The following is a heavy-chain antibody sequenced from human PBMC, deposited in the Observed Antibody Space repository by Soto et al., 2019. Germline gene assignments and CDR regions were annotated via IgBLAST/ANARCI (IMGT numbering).Heavy chain of an antibody. D-gene: IGHD3-10*01. CDR3: ARDIPLWFGFSNGMDV. J-gene: IGHJ6*02. CDR2: IKQDGSEK. V-gene: IGHV3-7*03. CDR1: GFTFSSYW. Sequence: GGSLRLSCAASGFTFSSYWMSWVRQAPGKGLEWVANIKQDGSEKYYVDSVKGRFTISRDNAKNSLYLQMNSLRAEDTAVYYCARDIPLWFGFSNGMDVWGQGTTVTVSS.